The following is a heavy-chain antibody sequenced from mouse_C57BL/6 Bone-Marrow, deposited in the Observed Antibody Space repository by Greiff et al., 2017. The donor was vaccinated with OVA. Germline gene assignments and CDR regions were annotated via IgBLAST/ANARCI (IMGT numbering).Heavy chain of an antibody. CDR1: GFTFSSYA. CDR2: ISSGGDYI. V-gene: IGHV5-9-1*02. CDR3: TRGYDYYDYIDY. Sequence: DVHLVESGEGLVKPGGSLKLSCAASGFTFSSYAMSWVRQTPEKRLEWVAYISSGGDYIYYADTVKGRFTISRDNARNTLYLQMSSVKSEDTAIYYCTRGYDYYDYIDYWGQGTTLTVSS. J-gene: IGHJ2*01. D-gene: IGHD1-1*01.